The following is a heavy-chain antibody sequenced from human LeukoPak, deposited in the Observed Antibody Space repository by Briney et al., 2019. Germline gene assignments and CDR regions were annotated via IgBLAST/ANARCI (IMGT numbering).Heavy chain of an antibody. J-gene: IGHJ4*02. CDR2: IYTSGST. Sequence: SETLSLTCTVSGGSINSYYWSWIRQPPGKGLEWIAYIYTSGSTNYNPSLKSRVTISGDTSKNQFSLKLSSVTAADTAVYYCARGPHSGSYQFDYWGQGTLVTVSS. CDR1: GGSINSYY. V-gene: IGHV4-4*08. CDR3: ARGPHSGSYQFDY. D-gene: IGHD1-26*01.